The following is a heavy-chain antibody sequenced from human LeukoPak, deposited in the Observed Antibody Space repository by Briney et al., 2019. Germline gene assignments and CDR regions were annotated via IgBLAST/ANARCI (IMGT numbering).Heavy chain of an antibody. V-gene: IGHV1-69*05. CDR1: GGTFSSYG. D-gene: IGHD3-3*01. Sequence: GASVEVSCKASGGTFSSYGVSWVRQAPGQGLEWMGRIIPIVGTTNYAQKFQGRVTITTDESQRTVYMELRSMRSEDTAVYYCARDSDGIGAIKKWYFDLWGRGTLVTVSS. J-gene: IGHJ2*01. CDR2: IIPIVGTT. CDR3: ARDSDGIGAIKKWYFDL.